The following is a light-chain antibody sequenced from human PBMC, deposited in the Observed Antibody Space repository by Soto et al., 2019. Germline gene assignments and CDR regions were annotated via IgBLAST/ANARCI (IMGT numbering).Light chain of an antibody. J-gene: IGLJ2*01. Sequence: QSVLTQPPSASGTPGQRVTISCSGSSSNIGSNTVNWYQQLPGTAPKLLIYSNNQRPSGVPDRFSGSKSGTSASLAISGLQSEDEADYYCAAGDDSLNGDVVFGGGTKLTFL. CDR2: SNN. CDR1: SSNIGSNT. CDR3: AAGDDSLNGDVV. V-gene: IGLV1-44*01.